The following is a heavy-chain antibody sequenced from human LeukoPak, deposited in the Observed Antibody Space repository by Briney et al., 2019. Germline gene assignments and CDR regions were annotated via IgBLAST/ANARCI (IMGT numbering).Heavy chain of an antibody. V-gene: IGHV4-59*08. CDR2: IYYSGST. CDR1: DGSISSYY. Sequence: PSETLSLTCTVSDGSISSYYWTYIRQPPGKGLEWIGYIYYSGSTNYNPSLKSRVTISVDTSKNQFSLKLSSVTAADTAVYYCARLSPPWGGYNSDYYYGMDVWGQGTTVTVSS. CDR3: ARLSPPWGGYNSDYYYGMDV. D-gene: IGHD5-24*01. J-gene: IGHJ6*02.